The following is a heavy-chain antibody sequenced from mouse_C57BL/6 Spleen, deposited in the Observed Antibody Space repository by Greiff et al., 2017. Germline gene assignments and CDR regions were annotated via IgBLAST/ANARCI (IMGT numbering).Heavy chain of an antibody. CDR2: IYPGDGDT. Sequence: AQLQQSGAELVKPGASVKISCKASGYAFSSYWMNWVKQRPGKGLEWIGQIYPGDGDTNYHGKFKGKATLTADKSSSTAYMQLSSLTAEDAAVYCCARPNLCDYDGGFDYWGQGTTLTVSA. CDR1: GYAFSSYW. V-gene: IGHV1-80*01. J-gene: IGHJ2*01. D-gene: IGHD2-4*01. CDR3: ARPNLCDYDGGFDY.